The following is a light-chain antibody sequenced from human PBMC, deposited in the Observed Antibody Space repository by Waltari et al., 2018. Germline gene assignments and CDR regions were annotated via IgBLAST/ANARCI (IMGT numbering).Light chain of an antibody. V-gene: IGLV1-51*02. CDR3: GTWDTSLSAWV. CDR2: EPN. CDR1: SSNIGNNY. Sequence: QPVLTQPPSVSAAPGQKVTISCSGSSSNIGNNYVSWYQHLPGTAPKLLIYEPNDQPSGIPDRFSGSKAGTSATLGITELQTGDEADYYCGTWDTSLSAWVFGGGTKLTVL. J-gene: IGLJ3*02.